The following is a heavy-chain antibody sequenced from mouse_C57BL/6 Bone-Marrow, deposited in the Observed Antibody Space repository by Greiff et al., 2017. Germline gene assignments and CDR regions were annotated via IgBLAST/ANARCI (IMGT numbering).Heavy chain of an antibody. CDR2: IYPRDGST. CDR3: ARGGTVALDY. V-gene: IGHV1-85*01. J-gene: IGHJ2*01. Sequence: VKVVESGPELVKPGASVKLSCKASGYTFTSYDINWVKQRPGQGLEWIGWIYPRDGSTKYNEKFKGKATLTVDTSSSTAYMERHSLTSEDSAVYFCARGGTVALDYWGQGTTLTVSS. CDR1: GYTFTSYD. D-gene: IGHD1-1*01.